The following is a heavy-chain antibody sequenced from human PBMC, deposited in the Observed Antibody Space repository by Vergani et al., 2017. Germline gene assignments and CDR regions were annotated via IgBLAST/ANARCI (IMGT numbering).Heavy chain of an antibody. Sequence: QVQLQESGPGLVRPSQTLSLTCTVSGGSISSGSYYWSWFRQPAGKGLEWIGYIYKSGSSTYNPSLKGRVTISADTSKNQFSLKLTSVTAADTALYYCARDRGYSTGWYSAFDIWGQGTMVTVSS. V-gene: IGHV4-61*10. CDR1: GGSISSGSYY. D-gene: IGHD6-19*01. CDR2: IYKSGSS. J-gene: IGHJ3*02. CDR3: ARDRGYSTGWYSAFDI.